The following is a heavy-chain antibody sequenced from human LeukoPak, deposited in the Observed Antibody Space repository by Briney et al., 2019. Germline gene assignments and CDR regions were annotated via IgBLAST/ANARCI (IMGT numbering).Heavy chain of an antibody. Sequence: GGSLRLSCAASGFTFTSYSMNWVRQAPGKGLEWVSTTSSGGGSTYYADSVKGRFTISRDNSKNTLYLQVNSLRAEDTAVYYCAKGGKWDVTPFDYWGQGTLVTVSS. D-gene: IGHD1-26*01. CDR3: AKGGKWDVTPFDY. CDR2: TSSGGGST. V-gene: IGHV3-23*01. CDR1: GFTFTSYS. J-gene: IGHJ4*02.